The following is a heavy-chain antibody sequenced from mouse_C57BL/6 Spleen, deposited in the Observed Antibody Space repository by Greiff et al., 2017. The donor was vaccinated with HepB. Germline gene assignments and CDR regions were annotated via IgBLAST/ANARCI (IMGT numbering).Heavy chain of an antibody. J-gene: IGHJ3*01. CDR1: GFSLTSYG. CDR3: ASNYGSSQSPFAY. V-gene: IGHV2-6*01. CDR2: IWGVGST. Sequence: VKLMESGPGLVAPSQSLSITCTVSGFSLTSYGVDWVRQSPGKGLEWLGVIWGVGSTNYNSALKSRLSISKDNSKSQVFLKMNSLQTDDTAMYYCASNYGSSQSPFAYWGQGTLVTVSA. D-gene: IGHD1-1*01.